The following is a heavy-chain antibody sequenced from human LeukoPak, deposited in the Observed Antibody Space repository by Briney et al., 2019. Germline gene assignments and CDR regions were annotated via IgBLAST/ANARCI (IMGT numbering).Heavy chain of an antibody. J-gene: IGHJ5*02. CDR1: GGTFSSYA. Sequence: ASVKVSCKASGGTFSSYAISWVRQAPGQGLEWMGGIIPIFGTANYAQKFQGRVTITTDESTSTAYMELSSLRSEDTAVYYCARTVVPAASWFDPWGQGTLVTVSS. V-gene: IGHV1-69*05. D-gene: IGHD2-2*01. CDR2: IIPIFGTA. CDR3: ARTVVPAASWFDP.